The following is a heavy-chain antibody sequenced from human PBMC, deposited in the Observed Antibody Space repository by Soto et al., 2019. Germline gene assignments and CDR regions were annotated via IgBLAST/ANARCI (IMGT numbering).Heavy chain of an antibody. Sequence: SETLSLTCTVSGGSISSGGYCWSWIRQHPGKGLEWIGYIYYSGSTYYNPSLKSRVTISVDTSKNQFSLKLSSVTAADTAVYYCARGFYDSSGYYFFEYWGQGTLVTVSS. CDR2: IYYSGST. J-gene: IGHJ4*02. D-gene: IGHD3-22*01. CDR1: GGSISSGGYC. V-gene: IGHV4-31*03. CDR3: ARGFYDSSGYYFFEY.